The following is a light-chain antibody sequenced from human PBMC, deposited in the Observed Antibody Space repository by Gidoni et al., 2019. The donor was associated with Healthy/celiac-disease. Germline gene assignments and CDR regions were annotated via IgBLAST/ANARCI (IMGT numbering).Light chain of an antibody. CDR1: QSVSSN. V-gene: IGKV3-15*01. CDR2: GAS. Sequence: ERVMTQSPATLSVSPGERATLSCRASQSVSSNLAWYQQKPGQAPRLLIYGASTRATGIPARFSGSGSGTEFTLTISSLQSEDFAVYYCQQYSNWPPATFGGGTKVEIK. CDR3: QQYSNWPPAT. J-gene: IGKJ4*01.